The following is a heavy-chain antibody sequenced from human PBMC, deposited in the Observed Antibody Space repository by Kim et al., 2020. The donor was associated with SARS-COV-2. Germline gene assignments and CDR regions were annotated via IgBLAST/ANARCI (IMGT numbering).Heavy chain of an antibody. Sequence: GGSLRLSCAASGFTFSSYAMSWVRQAPGKGLEWVSVIYSGGSSTYYADSVKGRFTISRDNSKNTLYLQMNSLRAEDTAVYYCAKADYYDSSGYYQPHYYYYYGMDVWGQGTTVTVSS. D-gene: IGHD3-22*01. CDR1: GFTFSSYA. CDR3: AKADYYDSSGYYQPHYYYYYGMDV. CDR2: IYSGGSST. J-gene: IGHJ6*02. V-gene: IGHV3-23*03.